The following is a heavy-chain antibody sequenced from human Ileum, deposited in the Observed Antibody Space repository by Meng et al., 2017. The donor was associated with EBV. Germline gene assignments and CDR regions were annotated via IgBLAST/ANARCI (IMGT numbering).Heavy chain of an antibody. CDR1: CYTFSNYG. CDR2: ISAYNGNT. D-gene: IGHD1-26*01. V-gene: IGHV1-18*01. J-gene: IGHJ4*02. Sequence: QVQLVQSGAGVKKPGDSVKVSCKASCYTFSNYGISWLRQAPGQGLEWMGWISAYNGNTNYAQNLQGRVTMTTDTSTGTAYMEVRSLRSDDTAVYYCARAGNGGSYYFTYWGQGTLVTVSS. CDR3: ARAGNGGSYYFTY.